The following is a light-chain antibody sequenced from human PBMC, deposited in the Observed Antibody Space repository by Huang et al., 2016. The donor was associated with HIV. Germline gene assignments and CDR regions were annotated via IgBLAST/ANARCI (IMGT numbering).Light chain of an antibody. CDR2: WAS. V-gene: IGKV4-1*01. CDR3: HQYHSSPFT. Sequence: DIVMTQSPDSVGVSLGERATINCKSSRSLFHTDNQHYLAWYQQRPGQPPKLLIHWASIRKSGVPDRFIGSGYGTDFTLTISSLQAEDVAVYYCHQYHSSPFTFGPGTIVDIK. J-gene: IGKJ3*01. CDR1: RSLFHTDNQHY.